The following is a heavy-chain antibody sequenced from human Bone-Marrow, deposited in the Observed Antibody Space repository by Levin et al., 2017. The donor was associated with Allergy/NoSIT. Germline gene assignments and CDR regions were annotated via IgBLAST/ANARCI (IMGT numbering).Heavy chain of an antibody. V-gene: IGHV1-8*01. CDR1: GYTFTSYD. Sequence: GESLKISCKASGYTFTSYDINWVRQATGQGLEWMGWMNPNSGNTGYAQKFQGRVTMTRNTSISTAYMELSSLRSEDTAVYYCAREPRSYYGSGSYDSPDPWGQGTLVTVSS. CDR3: AREPRSYYGSGSYDSPDP. CDR2: MNPNSGNT. J-gene: IGHJ5*02. D-gene: IGHD3-10*01.